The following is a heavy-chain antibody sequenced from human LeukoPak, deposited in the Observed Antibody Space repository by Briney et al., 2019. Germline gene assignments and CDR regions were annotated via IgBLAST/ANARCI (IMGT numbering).Heavy chain of an antibody. Sequence: GGSLRLSCAASGFTFSKFTMKWVRQAPGKGLEWVAVISENGGTTYYVDSVKGRFTISRDNSKNTLCLEMNSLRAEDTAVYYCAKDQRPDSGYDIDCWGQGTLVTVSS. CDR3: AKDQRPDSGYDIDC. D-gene: IGHD5-12*01. V-gene: IGHV3-23*01. CDR1: GFTFSKFT. CDR2: ISENGGTT. J-gene: IGHJ4*02.